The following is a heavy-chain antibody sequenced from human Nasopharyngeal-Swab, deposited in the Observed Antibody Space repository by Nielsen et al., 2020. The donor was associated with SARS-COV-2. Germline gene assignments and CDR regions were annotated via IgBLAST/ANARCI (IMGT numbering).Heavy chain of an antibody. CDR2: ISSSGSTI. J-gene: IGHJ4*02. D-gene: IGHD2-2*01. V-gene: IGHV3-48*03. Sequence: GGPLRLSCAASGFTFSSSEMNWVRQAPGKGLEWVSYISSSGSTIYYADSVKGRFTISRDNAKNSLYLQMNSLRDEDTAVYYCATRSASWTTCDYWGQGALVTVSS. CDR3: ATRSASWTTCDY. CDR1: GFTFSSSE.